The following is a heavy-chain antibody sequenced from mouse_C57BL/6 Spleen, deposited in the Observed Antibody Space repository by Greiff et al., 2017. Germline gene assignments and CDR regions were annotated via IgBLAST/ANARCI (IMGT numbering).Heavy chain of an antibody. V-gene: IGHV1-15*01. CDR3: TRHYGPHFDY. J-gene: IGHJ2*01. D-gene: IGHD1-1*02. CDR1: GYTFTDYE. Sequence: VQLQQSGAELVRPGASVTLSCKASGYTFTDYEMHWVKQTPVHGLEWIGAIDPETGGTAYNQKFKGKAILTADKSSSTAYMELRSLTSEDSAVYYCTRHYGPHFDYWGQGTTLTVSS. CDR2: IDPETGGT.